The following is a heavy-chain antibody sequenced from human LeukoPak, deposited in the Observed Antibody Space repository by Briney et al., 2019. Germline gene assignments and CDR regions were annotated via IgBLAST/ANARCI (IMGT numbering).Heavy chain of an antibody. CDR2: IGTAGDT. J-gene: IGHJ5*02. CDR3: ARGGAGGITMVRGISDWFDP. D-gene: IGHD3-10*01. V-gene: IGHV3-13*01. CDR1: GFTFSSYD. Sequence: GGSLRLSCAASGFTFSSYDMHWVRQATGKGLEWVSAIGTAGDTYYPGSVKGRFTISRENAKNSLYLQMNSLRAGDTAVYYCARGGAGGITMVRGISDWFDPWGQGTLVTVSS.